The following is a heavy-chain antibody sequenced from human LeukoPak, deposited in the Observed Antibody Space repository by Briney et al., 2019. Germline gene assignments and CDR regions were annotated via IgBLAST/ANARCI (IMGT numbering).Heavy chain of an antibody. CDR3: ARDSSSSWPIPDY. D-gene: IGHD6-13*01. J-gene: IGHJ4*02. CDR1: GGSIRSGNYY. Sequence: SQTLSLTCTVSGGSIRSGNYYWNWIRQPAGKGLEWIGRIYTSGSTNYNPSLKSRVTMSVDTSKNQFSLKLSSVTAADTAVYYCARDSSSSWPIPDYWGQGTLVTVSS. CDR2: IYTSGST. V-gene: IGHV4-61*02.